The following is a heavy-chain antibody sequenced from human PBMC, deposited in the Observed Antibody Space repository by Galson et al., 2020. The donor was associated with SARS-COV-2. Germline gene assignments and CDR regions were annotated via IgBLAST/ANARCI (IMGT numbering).Heavy chain of an antibody. V-gene: IGHV4-61*02. CDR2: IYTSGST. Sequence: SETLSLTCTVSGGSISSGSYYWSWIRRPAGKGLEWIGRIYTSGSTHYNPSLKSRVTISVDTSKNQFSLKLSSVTAADTAVYYCARGGSVKADNWNDAPQYYYGMDVWGQGTTVTVSS. J-gene: IGHJ6*02. D-gene: IGHD1-20*01. CDR1: GGSISSGSYY. CDR3: ARGGSVKADNWNDAPQYYYGMDV.